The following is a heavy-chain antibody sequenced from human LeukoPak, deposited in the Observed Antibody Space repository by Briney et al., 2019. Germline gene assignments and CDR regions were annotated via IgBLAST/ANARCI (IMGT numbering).Heavy chain of an antibody. V-gene: IGHV3-48*03. CDR1: GFTFSSYK. Sequence: GGSLRLSCAASGFTFSSYKTNWVRQAPGKGLEWVSYISSSGSTIYYADSVKGRFTISRDNAKNSLYLQMNSLRAEDTAVYYCARDQYYYGMDVWGQGTTVTVSS. CDR2: ISSSGSTI. CDR3: ARDQYYYGMDV. J-gene: IGHJ6*02.